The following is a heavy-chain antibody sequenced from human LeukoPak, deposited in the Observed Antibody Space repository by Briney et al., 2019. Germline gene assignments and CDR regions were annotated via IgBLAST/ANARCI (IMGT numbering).Heavy chain of an antibody. CDR1: GYTFSSYD. Sequence: ASVKVSCKASGYTFSSYDISWVRQAPGQGLEWMGWIGAYNGNTNYAQELQGRVTMTTDTSTSTAYLELRSLRSDDTAVYYCARGRAYGYSTVWDFDYWGQGTLVTVSS. V-gene: IGHV1-18*01. D-gene: IGHD6-19*01. CDR3: ARGRAYGYSTVWDFDY. J-gene: IGHJ4*02. CDR2: IGAYNGNT.